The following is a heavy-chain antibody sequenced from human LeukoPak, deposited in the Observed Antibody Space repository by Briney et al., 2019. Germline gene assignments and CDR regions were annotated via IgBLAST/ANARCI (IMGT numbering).Heavy chain of an antibody. CDR2: IKQDGSEK. J-gene: IGHJ6*03. D-gene: IGHD2-15*01. V-gene: IGHV3-7*01. CDR3: AREGVVPGVYYYYYMDV. CDR1: GFTFSSYW. Sequence: PGRSLRLSCAASGFTFSSYWMSWVRQAPGKGLEWVANIKQDGSEKYYVDSVKGRFTITRDNAKNSLYLQMNSLRAEDTAVYYCAREGVVPGVYYYYYMDVWGKGTTVTVSS.